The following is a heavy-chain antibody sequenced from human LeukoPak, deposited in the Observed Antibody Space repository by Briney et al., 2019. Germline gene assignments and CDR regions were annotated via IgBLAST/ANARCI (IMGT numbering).Heavy chain of an antibody. D-gene: IGHD6-13*01. Sequence: GGSLRLSCAASGFTFSSYGMHWVRQAPGKGLEWVAVIWYDGSNKYYADSVEGRFTISRDNSKNTLYLQMNSLRAEDTAIYFCARVGYSSSWSHFDYWGQGTLVTVSS. V-gene: IGHV3-33*01. CDR2: IWYDGSNK. J-gene: IGHJ4*02. CDR1: GFTFSSYG. CDR3: ARVGYSSSWSHFDY.